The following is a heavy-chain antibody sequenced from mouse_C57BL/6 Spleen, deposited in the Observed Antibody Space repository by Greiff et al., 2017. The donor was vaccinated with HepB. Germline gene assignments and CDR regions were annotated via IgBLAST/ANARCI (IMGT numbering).Heavy chain of an antibody. CDR2: IYPGDGDT. CDR3: ASNRIYYAMDY. CDR1: GYAFSSSW. J-gene: IGHJ4*01. Sequence: QVQLKESGPELVKPGASVKISCKASGYAFSSSWMNWVKQRPGKGLEWIGRIYPGDGDTNYNGKFKGKATLTADKSSSTAYMQLSSLTSEDSAVYFCASNRIYYAMDYWGQGTSVTVSS. V-gene: IGHV1-82*01.